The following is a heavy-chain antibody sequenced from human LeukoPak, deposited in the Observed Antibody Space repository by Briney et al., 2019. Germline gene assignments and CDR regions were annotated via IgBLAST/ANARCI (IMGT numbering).Heavy chain of an antibody. CDR1: GYTLTSNY. CDR2: INPSGGST. J-gene: IGHJ5*02. D-gene: IGHD3-22*01. CDR3: AREGYYYDSSGYWWFDP. V-gene: IGHV1-46*01. Sequence: ASVRVSCRPSGYTLTSNYMNWVGQAPGQGLEGRGKINPSGGSTGYAQKFQGRVTMTRDMSTSTVYMELSSLRSEDTAVYYCAREGYYYDSSGYWWFDPWGQGTLVTVSS.